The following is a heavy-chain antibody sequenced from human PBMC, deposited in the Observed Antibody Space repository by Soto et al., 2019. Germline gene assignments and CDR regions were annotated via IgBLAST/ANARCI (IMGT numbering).Heavy chain of an antibody. J-gene: IGHJ3*02. CDR1: GGTFISFA. V-gene: IGHV1-69*01. CDR3: ARGNYGDYSDSFDI. D-gene: IGHD4-17*01. Sequence: QVQLVQSGAEVKKPGSSVKVSCKASGGTFISFAINWVRQAPGQGLEWMGEITPISGTTNYAQKFQGRVTMTVDESTNSAFMELSSLTAEDTAVFYCARGNYGDYSDSFDIWGQGTMATVSS. CDR2: ITPISGTT.